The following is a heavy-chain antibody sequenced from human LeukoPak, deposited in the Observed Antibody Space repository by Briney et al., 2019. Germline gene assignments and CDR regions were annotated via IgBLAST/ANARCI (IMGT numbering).Heavy chain of an antibody. J-gene: IGHJ4*02. CDR3: AKAPTVEMAAQNFVY. Sequence: PGGSLRLSCAASGFTFSSYAMSWVRQAPGKGLEWVSGISGGGGSAYYADSVKGRFTASRDNSKNTLYLQMNSLRAEDTAVYYCAKAPTVEMAAQNFVYWRQGTLVTVS. CDR2: ISGGGGSA. D-gene: IGHD5-24*01. V-gene: IGHV3-23*01. CDR1: GFTFSSYA.